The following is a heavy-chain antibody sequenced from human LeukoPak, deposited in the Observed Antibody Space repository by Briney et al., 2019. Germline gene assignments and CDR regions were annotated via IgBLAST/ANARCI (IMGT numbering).Heavy chain of an antibody. CDR2: ISSSGSTI. D-gene: IGHD3-10*01. J-gene: IGHJ4*02. CDR3: ARVDTMMRGGDY. CDR1: RFTFSNYE. V-gene: IGHV3-48*03. Sequence: GGSLRLSCAASRFTFSNYEMNWVRLAPGKGLEWVSYISSSGSTISYADSVQGRFTISRVNAKNSLYLQMDSLRVEDTAVYYCARVDTMMRGGDYWGQGTLVTVSS.